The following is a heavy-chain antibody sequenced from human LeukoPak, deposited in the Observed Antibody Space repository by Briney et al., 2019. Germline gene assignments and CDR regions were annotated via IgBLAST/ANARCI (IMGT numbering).Heavy chain of an antibody. CDR1: GGSISSYY. D-gene: IGHD2-21*02. CDR3: ARVSRCGGDCYSASEGYYYYMDV. J-gene: IGHJ6*03. Sequence: QPSETLSLTCTVSGGSISSYYWSWIRQPPGKGLEWIGRIYTSGSTNYNPSLKSRVTISVDTSKNQFSLKLSSVTAADTAVYYCARVSRCGGDCYSASEGYYYYMDVWGKGTTVTVSS. CDR2: IYTSGST. V-gene: IGHV4-4*07.